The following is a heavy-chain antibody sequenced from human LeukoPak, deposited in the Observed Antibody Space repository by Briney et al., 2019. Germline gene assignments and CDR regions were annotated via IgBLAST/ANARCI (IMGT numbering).Heavy chain of an antibody. CDR3: ARGHRYYYDSSGYSPVDY. D-gene: IGHD3-22*01. Sequence: GGSLRLSCTASGFTFSTSSMNWVRQAPGKGVEGLSFISRSSRTIYYIDSVKGRFTISRDNAKNSLYLQMSSLRVEDTAMFYCARGHRYYYDSSGYSPVDYWGQGTLVTVSS. CDR2: ISRSSRTI. CDR1: GFTFSTSS. J-gene: IGHJ4*02. V-gene: IGHV3-48*01.